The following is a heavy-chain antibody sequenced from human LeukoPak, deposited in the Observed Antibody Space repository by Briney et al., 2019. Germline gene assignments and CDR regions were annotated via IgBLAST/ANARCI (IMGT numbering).Heavy chain of an antibody. CDR1: GLTFSSYA. V-gene: IGHV3-23*01. J-gene: IGHJ4*02. CDR3: AKVGKQWLVRDL. D-gene: IGHD6-19*01. CDR2: ISGSGGST. Sequence: PGGSLRLSCATSGLTFSSYAMTWVRQAPGKGLEWVSGISGSGGSTDYADSVKGRFTTSRDNSKNTLYLQMNSLRAEDTAVYYCAKVGKQWLVRDLWGQGTLVTVSS.